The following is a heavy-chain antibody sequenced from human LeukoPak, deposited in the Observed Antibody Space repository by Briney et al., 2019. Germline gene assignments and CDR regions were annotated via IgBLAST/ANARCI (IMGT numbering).Heavy chain of an antibody. CDR3: AKAAGTGLGAFDI. Sequence: PVGSLRLSCADPGFTFSAYTMYWVRQAPGKGLESGSQNTWKSGSIGYADSVKGRFTISRDNAKNSLYLQMNSLRAEDMALYYCAKAAGTGLGAFDIWGQGTMVTVSS. J-gene: IGHJ3*02. CDR2: NTWKSGSI. D-gene: IGHD6-13*01. CDR1: GFTFSAYT. V-gene: IGHV3-9*03.